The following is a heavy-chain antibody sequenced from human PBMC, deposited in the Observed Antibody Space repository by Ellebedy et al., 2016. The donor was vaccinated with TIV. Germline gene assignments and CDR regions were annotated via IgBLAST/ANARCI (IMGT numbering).Heavy chain of an antibody. CDR2: ITSSGSEV. V-gene: IGHV3-21*01. CDR3: APHYTGYCSGGSCYPPGD. J-gene: IGHJ4*02. D-gene: IGHD2-15*01. Sequence: GESLKISCVASGFSFGSHSMNWVRQAPGKGLEWVASITSSGSEVYDADSVKGRFTISRDNAKNSLYLQMNSLRDEDTAVYYCAPHYTGYCSGGSCYPPGDWGQGTLVTVSS. CDR1: GFSFGSHS.